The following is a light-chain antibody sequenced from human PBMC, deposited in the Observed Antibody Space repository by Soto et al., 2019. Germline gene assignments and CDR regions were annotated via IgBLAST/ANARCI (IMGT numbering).Light chain of an antibody. J-gene: IGKJ4*01. CDR2: DTS. CDR1: RSAGNN. V-gene: IGKV3D-15*01. Sequence: IVMTQSPATLSVSLGERVTLSCRASRSAGNNLARYQQRVGQAPRLVIFDTSTRATGIPARFSGSGSETEFTLTINSLQAEDFAVYYCQHYNNWVLTFGGGTKVDIK. CDR3: QHYNNWVLT.